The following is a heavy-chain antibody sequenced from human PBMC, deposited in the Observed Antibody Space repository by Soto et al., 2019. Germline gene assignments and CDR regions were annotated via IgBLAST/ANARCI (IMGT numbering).Heavy chain of an antibody. J-gene: IGHJ6*02. Sequence: EVQLLESGGGLVQPGGSLRLSCAASGFTFSNFVMRWVRQTPGKGLEWVSTITETGGDTYYTDSVKGRFTVSRDNSKNTLYLQMTSLRAEDTALYYCTKASSDRHPMDVWGQGTTVTVSS. CDR1: GFTFSNFV. CDR2: ITETGGDT. CDR3: TKASSDRHPMDV. V-gene: IGHV3-23*01.